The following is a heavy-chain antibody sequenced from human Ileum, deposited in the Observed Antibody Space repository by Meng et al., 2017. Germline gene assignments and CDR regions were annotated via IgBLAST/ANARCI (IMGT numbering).Heavy chain of an antibody. D-gene: IGHD3/OR15-3a*01. CDR3: ASHDFYSLDS. Sequence: QAQLQESGPGLGKPSGTLPLTCAVSGGFFSSDNWWSWVRQPPGKGLEWIGEISQSGSTNYNPSLKSRVTMSVDKSKNQVSLKLSSVTAADTAVYFCASHDFYSLDSWGQGTLVTVSS. CDR2: ISQSGST. J-gene: IGHJ4*02. CDR1: GGFFSSDNW. V-gene: IGHV4-4*02.